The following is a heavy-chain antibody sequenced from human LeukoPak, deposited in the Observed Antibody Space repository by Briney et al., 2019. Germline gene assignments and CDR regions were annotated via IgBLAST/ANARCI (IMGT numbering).Heavy chain of an antibody. D-gene: IGHD3-10*01. CDR3: AKSPGVNSAPFDP. Sequence: GGSLRLSCAASGFTFDDYAMHWVRQAPGKGLEWVSGISWNSGSIGYADSVKGRFTISRDNAKNSLYLQMNSLRAEDMALYYCAKSPGVNSAPFDPWGQGTLITVSS. CDR2: ISWNSGSI. V-gene: IGHV3-9*03. J-gene: IGHJ5*02. CDR1: GFTFDDYA.